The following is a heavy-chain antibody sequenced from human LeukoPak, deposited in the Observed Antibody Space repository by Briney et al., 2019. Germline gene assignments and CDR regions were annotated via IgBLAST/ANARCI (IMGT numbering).Heavy chain of an antibody. Sequence: SVKVSCKASGGTFSSYAISWVRQAPGQGLEWMGRIIPIFGTANYAQKFQGRVTITTDESTSTAYMELSSLRSEDTAVYYCARAQGVVVVAANYDYWGQGTLVTVSS. D-gene: IGHD2-15*01. V-gene: IGHV1-69*05. CDR1: GGTFSSYA. CDR2: IIPIFGTA. J-gene: IGHJ4*02. CDR3: ARAQGVVVVAANYDY.